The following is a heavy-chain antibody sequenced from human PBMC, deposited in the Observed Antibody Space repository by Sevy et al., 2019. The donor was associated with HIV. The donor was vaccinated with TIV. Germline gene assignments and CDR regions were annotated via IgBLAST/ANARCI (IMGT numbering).Heavy chain of an antibody. CDR1: GFTFSSYG. CDR3: ARDSPRDAFDI. J-gene: IGHJ3*02. Sequence: GGSLRLSCAASGFTFSSYGMHWVRQAPGKGLEWVAVIWYDGSNKYYADSVKGRFTISRDNSKNTLYLQMNNLRAEDTAVYYCARDSPRDAFDIWGQGTMVTVSS. CDR2: IWYDGSNK. V-gene: IGHV3-33*01.